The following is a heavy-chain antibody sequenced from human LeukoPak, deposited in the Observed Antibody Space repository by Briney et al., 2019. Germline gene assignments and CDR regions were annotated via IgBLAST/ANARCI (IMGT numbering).Heavy chain of an antibody. V-gene: IGHV3-21*01. CDR1: GFTFSSYS. Sequence: PGGSLRLSCAASGFTFSSYSMNWVRQAPGKGLEWVSSISSSSSYIYYADSVKGRFTISRDNAKKLLYLQMNSLRAEDTAVYYCAKDPRQQVVLLWFGELGYMDVWGKGTTVTISS. CDR2: ISSSSSYI. J-gene: IGHJ6*03. D-gene: IGHD3-10*01. CDR3: AKDPRQQVVLLWFGELGYMDV.